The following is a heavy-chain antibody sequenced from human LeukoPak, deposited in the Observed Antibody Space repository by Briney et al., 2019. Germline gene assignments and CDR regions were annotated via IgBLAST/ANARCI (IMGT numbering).Heavy chain of an antibody. D-gene: IGHD3-22*01. V-gene: IGHV1-18*01. CDR2: ISPYNGNT. CDR3: ARECGACYYDSSGYCNDH. CDR1: GYTFTSYG. Sequence: ASVKVSCKASGYTFTSYGITWVRQAPGQGLEWMGWISPYNGNTNYAQKLQGRFTMTTDTSTSTAYMDLRSLRSDDTAVYYCARECGACYYDSSGYCNDHWGQGTLVTVSS. J-gene: IGHJ4*02.